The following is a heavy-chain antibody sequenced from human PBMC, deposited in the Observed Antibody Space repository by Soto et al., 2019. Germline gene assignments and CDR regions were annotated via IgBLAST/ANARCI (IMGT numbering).Heavy chain of an antibody. CDR2: IYYSGST. Sequence: QVQLQESGPGLVKPSQTLSLTCTVSGGSISNGGYYWSRIRQHPEKGLEWIGYIYYSGSTYYNPSLKSRVTISVDTSKNQFSLKLNCVTAADTAVYYCARDRHTVVVSAEGWFDPWGQGTLVTVSS. J-gene: IGHJ5*02. CDR3: ARDRHTVVVSAEGWFDP. V-gene: IGHV4-31*03. CDR1: GGSISNGGYY. D-gene: IGHD2-21*02.